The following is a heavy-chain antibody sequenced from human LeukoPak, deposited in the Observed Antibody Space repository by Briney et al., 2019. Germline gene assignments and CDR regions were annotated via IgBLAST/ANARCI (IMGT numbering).Heavy chain of an antibody. J-gene: IGHJ4*02. CDR1: GYTFTNYA. CDR2: IDDGNGNT. Sequence: RASVTVSCKASGYTFTNYATHWVRQAPGPRPEWMGWIDDGNGNTQCSQKFQGRVTITRDTSASTAYMELSSLRSEDTAVYYCARGWQAQSFLFDYWGQGTVVTVSS. CDR3: ARGWQAQSFLFDY. V-gene: IGHV1-3*01. D-gene: IGHD2-15*01.